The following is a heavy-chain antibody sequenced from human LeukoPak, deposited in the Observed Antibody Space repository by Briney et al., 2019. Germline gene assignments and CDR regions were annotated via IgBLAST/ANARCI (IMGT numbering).Heavy chain of an antibody. V-gene: IGHV3-48*03. CDR2: ISSSGGTI. Sequence: GGSLRLSCAASGFTFRSCEMNWVRQAPGKGLEWVSYISSSGGTIYYADSVKGRFTISRDNAKNSLYLQMNSLRAEDTAVYYCARGGRITGTTLWFDPWGQGTLVTVSS. D-gene: IGHD1-7*01. J-gene: IGHJ5*02. CDR3: ARGGRITGTTLWFDP. CDR1: GFTFRSCE.